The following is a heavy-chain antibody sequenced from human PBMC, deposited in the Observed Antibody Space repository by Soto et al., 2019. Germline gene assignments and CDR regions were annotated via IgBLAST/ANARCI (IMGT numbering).Heavy chain of an antibody. V-gene: IGHV3-48*01. CDR1: GFTFSSYS. CDR3: ASQSSEWLLFAS. Sequence: GGSLRLSCAASGFTFSSYSMNWVHQAPGKGLEWVSYISSSSSTIYYADSVKGRFTISRDNAKNSLYLQMNSLRAEDTAVYYCASQSSEWLLFASWGQGTLVTISS. J-gene: IGHJ4*02. CDR2: ISSSSSTI. D-gene: IGHD5-12*01.